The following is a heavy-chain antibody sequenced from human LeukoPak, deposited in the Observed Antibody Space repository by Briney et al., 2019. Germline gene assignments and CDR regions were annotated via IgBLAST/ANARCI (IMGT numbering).Heavy chain of an antibody. J-gene: IGHJ3*02. CDR3: ARDDDYGSGSSGAFDI. CDR1: GYTVTSYY. V-gene: IGHV1-46*01. D-gene: IGHD3-10*01. CDR2: INPSGGGT. Sequence: GASVKVSCKASGYTVTSYYMHWVRQAPGQGLEWMGIINPSGGGTSYAQKFQGRISMTRDTPTSTVYMELSSLRSEDTAVYYCARDDDYGSGSSGAFDIWGQGTMVTISS.